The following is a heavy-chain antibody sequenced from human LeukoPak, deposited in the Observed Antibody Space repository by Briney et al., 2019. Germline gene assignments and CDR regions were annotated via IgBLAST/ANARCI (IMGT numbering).Heavy chain of an antibody. CDR3: ARQSTIAAARIDP. V-gene: IGHV4-39*01. J-gene: IGHJ5*02. D-gene: IGHD6-25*01. CDR2: IYYSGSA. Sequence: SETLSLTCTVSGGSISDSKYYWGWTRQPPGRGLEWIANIYYSGSAYYSPSLKSRVTVSIDTSKNQFSLKLNSVTAADAAVYYCARQSTIAAARIDPWGQGTLVTVSS. CDR1: GGSISDSKYY.